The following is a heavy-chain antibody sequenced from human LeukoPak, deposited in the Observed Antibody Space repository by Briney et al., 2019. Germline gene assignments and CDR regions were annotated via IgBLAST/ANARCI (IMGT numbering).Heavy chain of an antibody. Sequence: GGSLRLSCAASGFTFSSYAMSWVRQAPGKGLEWVGFIRSKAYGGTTEYAASVKGRFTISRDDSKSIAYLQMNSLKTEDTAVYYCTSVDYWGQGTLVTVSS. J-gene: IGHJ4*02. CDR3: TSVDY. CDR2: IRSKAYGGTT. V-gene: IGHV3-49*04. CDR1: GFTFSSYA.